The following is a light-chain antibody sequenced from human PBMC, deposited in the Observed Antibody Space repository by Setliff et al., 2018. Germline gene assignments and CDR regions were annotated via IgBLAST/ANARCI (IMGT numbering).Light chain of an antibody. CDR1: SSNIGAGYD. Sequence: KRVTISCTGSSSNIGAGYDVHWYQQLPGTAPKLLIYGNSIRPSGVPDRFSGSQSGTSASLAITGLQAEDEADYYCQSYDSSLSAYVFGTGTKVTVL. V-gene: IGLV1-40*01. CDR2: GNS. CDR3: QSYDSSLSAYV. J-gene: IGLJ1*01.